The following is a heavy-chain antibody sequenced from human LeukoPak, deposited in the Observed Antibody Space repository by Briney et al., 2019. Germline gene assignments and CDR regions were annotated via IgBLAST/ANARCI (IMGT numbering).Heavy chain of an antibody. CDR3: ARSDCSTTSCVAYYGMAV. V-gene: IGHV4-59*08. Sequence: PSETLSLTCTLSGGSTSNYYWNWIRQPPGKGPEWIGYIYYSGSTNYNPSLKSRVTISVDTSKNQFSLKLSSMTAADTAVYYCARSDCSTTSCVAYYGMAVSGQRTTVTVSS. CDR1: GGSTSNYY. D-gene: IGHD2-2*01. CDR2: IYYSGST. J-gene: IGHJ6*02.